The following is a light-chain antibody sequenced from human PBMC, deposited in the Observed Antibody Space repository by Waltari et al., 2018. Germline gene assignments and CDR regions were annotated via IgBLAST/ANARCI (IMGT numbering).Light chain of an antibody. V-gene: IGLV2-14*01. CDR2: DVT. CDR3: SSYTSTNTVI. J-gene: IGLJ2*01. Sequence: QSALTQAASVSGSPGQTITISCAGSNSDIGGYNHVSWYQQHPGKAPKLMIFDVTKRPSGVSDRFSGSKSGNTASLTISGLHTEDESDYYCSSYTSTNTVIFGGGTKVTVL. CDR1: NSDIGGYNH.